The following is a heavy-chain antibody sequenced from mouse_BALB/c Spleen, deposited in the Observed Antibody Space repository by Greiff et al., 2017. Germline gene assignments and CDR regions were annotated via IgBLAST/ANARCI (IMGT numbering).Heavy chain of an antibody. CDR2: INSNGGST. J-gene: IGHJ1*01. Sequence: EVQRVESGGGLVQPGGSLKLSCAASGFTFSSYGMSWVRQTPDKRLELVATINSNGGSTYYPDSVKGRFTISRDNAKNTLYLQMSSLKSEDTAMYYCAREGDYYGRGYFDVWGAGTTVTVSS. CDR3: AREGDYYGRGYFDV. V-gene: IGHV5-6-3*01. D-gene: IGHD1-1*01. CDR1: GFTFSSYG.